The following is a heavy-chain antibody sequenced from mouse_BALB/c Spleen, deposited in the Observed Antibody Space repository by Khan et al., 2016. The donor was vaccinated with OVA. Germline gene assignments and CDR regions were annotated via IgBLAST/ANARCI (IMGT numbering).Heavy chain of an antibody. Sequence: EVELVESGGGLVKPGGSLKLSCAASGFSFSDYYMYWIRQTPEKRLEWVATISDGGGSTYYPASVKGRFTISRDNARNNLYLQMSSLKSEDTAIYYGAGAGDGGFAYGGQGTLVTVSA. CDR3: AGAGDGGFAY. CDR1: GFSFSDYY. J-gene: IGHJ3*01. CDR2: ISDGGGST. D-gene: IGHD1-1*02. V-gene: IGHV5-4*02.